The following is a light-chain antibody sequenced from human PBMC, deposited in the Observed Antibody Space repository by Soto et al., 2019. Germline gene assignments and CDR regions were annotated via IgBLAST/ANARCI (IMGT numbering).Light chain of an antibody. CDR2: EVS. V-gene: IGLV2-23*02. J-gene: IGLJ2*01. CDR3: CSYAGTNTFVV. Sequence: QSALTQPASVSGSPGQSITISCTGTSSDVGSYNLASWYQQHPGKAPKLIIYEVSQRPSGLSHRFSGSKSGNTASLTISGLQAEDEAHYFCCSYAGTNTFVVFGAGTKLTVL. CDR1: SSDVGSYNL.